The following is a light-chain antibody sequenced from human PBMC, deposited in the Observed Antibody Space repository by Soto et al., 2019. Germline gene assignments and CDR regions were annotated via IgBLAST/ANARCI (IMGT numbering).Light chain of an antibody. Sequence: QSARTQPASVSGSPGQSITISCAGTSADVGGYNYVSWYQHHPGKAPKLMIYDVTNRPSGVSNRFSGSKSGNTASLTISGLQAEDEADYYCSSYTSSRTHVVFGGGTKLTVL. V-gene: IGLV2-14*03. CDR3: SSYTSSRTHVV. CDR1: SADVGGYNY. J-gene: IGLJ2*01. CDR2: DVT.